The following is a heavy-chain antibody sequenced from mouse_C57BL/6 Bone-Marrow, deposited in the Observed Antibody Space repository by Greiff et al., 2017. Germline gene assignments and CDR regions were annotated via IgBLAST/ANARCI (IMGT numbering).Heavy chain of an antibody. J-gene: IGHJ4*01. CDR2: IDPSDSYT. CDR1: GYTFTSYW. CDR3: ARYDDDDEGYAMDY. V-gene: IGHV1-69*01. Sequence: VQLQQPGAELVMPGASVKLSCKASGYTFTSYWMHWVKQRPGQGLEWIGEIDPSDSYTNYNQKFKGKSTLTVDKSSSTAYMQLSSLTSEDSAVYYGARYDDDDEGYAMDYWGQGTSVTVSA. D-gene: IGHD2-4*01.